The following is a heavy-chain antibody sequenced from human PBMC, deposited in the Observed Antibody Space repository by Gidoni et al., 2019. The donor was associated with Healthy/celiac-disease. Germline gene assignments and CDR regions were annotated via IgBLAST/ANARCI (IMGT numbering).Heavy chain of an antibody. J-gene: IGHJ3*02. D-gene: IGHD5-18*01. CDR1: GGSISSSSYY. V-gene: IGHV4-39*01. CDR3: ARHRPVRYSSSRSVAFDI. CDR2: IYYSGST. Sequence: QLQLQESGPGLVKPSETLSLTCTVSGGSISSSSYYWGWIRQPPGKGLEWIGSIYYSGSTYYNPSLKSRVTISVDTSKNQFSLKLSSVTAADTAVYYCARHRPVRYSSSRSVAFDIWGQGTMVTVSS.